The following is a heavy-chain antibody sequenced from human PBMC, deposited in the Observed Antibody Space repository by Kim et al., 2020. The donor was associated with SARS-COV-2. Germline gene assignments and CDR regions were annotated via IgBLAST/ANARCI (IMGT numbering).Heavy chain of an antibody. CDR3: ARDRGYYYDSSGYYASFDY. V-gene: IGHV1-46*01. D-gene: IGHD3-22*01. Sequence: ASVKVSCKASGYTFTSYYMHWVRQAPGQGLEWMGIINPSGGSTSYAQKFQGRVTMTRDTSTSTVYMELSSLRSEDTAVYYCARDRGYYYDSSGYYASFDYWGQGTLVTVSS. CDR1: GYTFTSYY. CDR2: INPSGGST. J-gene: IGHJ4*02.